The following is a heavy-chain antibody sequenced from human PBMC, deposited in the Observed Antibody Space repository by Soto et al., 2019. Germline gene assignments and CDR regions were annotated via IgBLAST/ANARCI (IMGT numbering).Heavy chain of an antibody. CDR3: ARDPHEYWTSYWFDP. V-gene: IGHV1-18*01. J-gene: IGHJ5*02. CDR2: ISAYDGKT. D-gene: IGHD3-3*01. CDR1: GYHFHIYG. Sequence: ASVKVSCKASGYHFHIYGIDWVRQAPGQGLELMGWISAYDGKTTYAEKFQGRVTMTTDASTSTAYMELRSLRSDDTAVYYCARDPHEYWTSYWFDPWGQGTLVTVSA.